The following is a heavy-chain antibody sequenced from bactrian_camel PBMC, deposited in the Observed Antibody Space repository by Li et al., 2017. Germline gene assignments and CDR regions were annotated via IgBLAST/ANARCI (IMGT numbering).Heavy chain of an antibody. Sequence: HVQLVESGGGSVQVGGSLRLSCQASGEISRDYCVGWYRQVPGKAREAVALVGDDGATKYAASVNGRFTISLENAVNDNGKNTMYLQLNALLPEDTAMYFCVLVPYSCQTWSWAWPRDWGQGTQVTVS. D-gene: IGHD6*01. CDR1: GEISRDYC. CDR2: VGDDGAT. J-gene: IGHJ4*01. V-gene: IGHV3S53*01. CDR3: VLVPYSCQTWSWAWPRD.